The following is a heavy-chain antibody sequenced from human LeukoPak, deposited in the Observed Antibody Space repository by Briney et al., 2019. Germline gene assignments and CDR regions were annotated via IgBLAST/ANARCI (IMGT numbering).Heavy chain of an antibody. J-gene: IGHJ5*02. CDR1: GYSFTSYW. CDR2: IYPGDSDT. V-gene: IGHV5-51*01. CDR3: ARHQSFPGVGSLPSVWFDP. Sequence: LGESLKISCKGSGYSFTSYWIGWVRQMPGKGLEWMGIIYPGDSDTRYSPSFQGQVTISADKSISTAYLQWSSLKASDTAMYYCARHQSFPGVGSLPSVWFDPWGQGTLVTVSS. D-gene: IGHD7-27*01.